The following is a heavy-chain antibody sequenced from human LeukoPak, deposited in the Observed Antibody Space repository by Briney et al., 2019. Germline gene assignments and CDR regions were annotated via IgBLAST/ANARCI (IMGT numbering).Heavy chain of an antibody. V-gene: IGHV4-34*01. CDR3: ASNTPPGYYDFWSGYWSRSPWFDY. CDR1: GGSFSGYY. D-gene: IGHD3-3*01. CDR2: INHSGST. J-gene: IGHJ4*02. Sequence: SETPSLTCAVYGGSFSGYYWSWIRQPPGKGLEWIGEINHSGSTNYNPSLKSRVTISVDTSKNQFSLKLSSVTAADTAVYYCASNTPPGYYDFWSGYWSRSPWFDYWGQGTLVTVSS.